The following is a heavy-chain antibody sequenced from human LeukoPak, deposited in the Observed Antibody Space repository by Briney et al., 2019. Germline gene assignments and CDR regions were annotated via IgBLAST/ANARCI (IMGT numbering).Heavy chain of an antibody. V-gene: IGHV1-2*04. D-gene: IGHD1-20*01. CDR3: ARGGITGTTRGPTRLNDAFDI. Sequence: ASVTVSCKASEYTFTGYYMHWVRQAPGQGLEWMGRINPNSGGTNYAQKFQGWVTMTRDTSISTAYMELSRLRSDDTAVYYCARGGITGTTRGPTRLNDAFDIWGQGTMVTVSS. CDR2: INPNSGGT. CDR1: EYTFTGYY. J-gene: IGHJ3*02.